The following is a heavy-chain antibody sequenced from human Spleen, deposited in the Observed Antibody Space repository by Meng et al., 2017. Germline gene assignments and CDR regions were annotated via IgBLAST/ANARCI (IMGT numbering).Heavy chain of an antibody. D-gene: IGHD1-26*01. J-gene: IGHJ5*02. V-gene: IGHV4-31*03. CDR1: GGSISSGGYY. Sequence: QVQQEEAGPGLVKPSQTLSLTCTVSGGSISSGGYYWSWICQHPGKGLEWIGYIYYSGSTYYNPSLKSRVTISVDTSKNQFSLKLSSVTAADTAVYYCARGPGGLGFDPWGQGTLVTVSS. CDR2: IYYSGST. CDR3: ARGPGGLGFDP.